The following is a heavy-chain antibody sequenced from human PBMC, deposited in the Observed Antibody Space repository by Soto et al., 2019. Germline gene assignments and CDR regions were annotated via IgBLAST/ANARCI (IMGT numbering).Heavy chain of an antibody. Sequence: GASVKVSCKASGYTFTSYAMHWVRQAPGQRLEWMGWINAGNGNTKYSQKFQGRVTITRDTSASTAYMELSSLRSEDTAVYYCARVGQWLVREAFDIWGQGTMVTGSS. CDR3: ARVGQWLVREAFDI. D-gene: IGHD6-19*01. CDR1: GYTFTSYA. V-gene: IGHV1-3*01. J-gene: IGHJ3*02. CDR2: INAGNGNT.